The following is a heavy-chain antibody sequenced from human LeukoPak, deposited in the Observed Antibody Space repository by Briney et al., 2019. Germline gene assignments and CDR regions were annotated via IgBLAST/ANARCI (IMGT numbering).Heavy chain of an antibody. Sequence: GASVKVSCKASGYTFTSYGISWVRQAPGQGLEWMGWINPNSGGTNYAQKFQGRVTMTRDTSISTAYMELSRLRSDDTAVYYCARDILSHDYGDYEGDWGQGTLVTVSS. CDR1: GYTFTSYG. J-gene: IGHJ4*02. D-gene: IGHD4-17*01. CDR2: INPNSGGT. CDR3: ARDILSHDYGDYEGD. V-gene: IGHV1-2*02.